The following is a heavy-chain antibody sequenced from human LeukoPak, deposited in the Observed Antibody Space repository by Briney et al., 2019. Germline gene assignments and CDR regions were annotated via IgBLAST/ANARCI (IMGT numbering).Heavy chain of an antibody. J-gene: IGHJ4*02. Sequence: PSETLSLTCAVSGDSFSSNNYWTWVRQPPGQGLAWIGEIYRSGATNYNPSLKSRVTVSLDKSKNQFSLRLNSVTAADTAIYYCARNAGYSDLNYWGQGVLVTVSS. CDR1: GDSFSSNNY. CDR3: ARNAGYSDLNY. V-gene: IGHV4-4*02. D-gene: IGHD3-22*01. CDR2: IYRSGAT.